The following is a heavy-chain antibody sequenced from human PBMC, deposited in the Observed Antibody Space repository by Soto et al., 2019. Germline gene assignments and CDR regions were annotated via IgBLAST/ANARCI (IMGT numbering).Heavy chain of an antibody. J-gene: IGHJ4*02. CDR1: GFTFSSYA. Sequence: GESLKISCAASGFTFSSYAMHWVRQAPGKGLEWVAVISYDGSNKYYADSVKGRFTISRDNSKNTLYLQMNSLRAEDTAVYYCARVRTERLGEFDYWGQGTLVTVSS. CDR3: ARVRTERLGEFDY. CDR2: ISYDGSNK. D-gene: IGHD3-16*01. V-gene: IGHV3-30*04.